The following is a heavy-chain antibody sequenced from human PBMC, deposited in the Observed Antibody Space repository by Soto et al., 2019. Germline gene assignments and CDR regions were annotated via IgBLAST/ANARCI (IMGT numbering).Heavy chain of an antibody. V-gene: IGHV4-34*01. Sequence: SETLSLTCAVYGGSFSGYYWNWIRQPPGKGLEWIGEINHSGSTNYNPSLKSRVTLSVDTSKNQFSLKLSSVTAADTAVYYCARGLRTNGSFFRVWGQGTLVTVSS. CDR3: ARGLRTNGSFFRV. CDR2: INHSGST. J-gene: IGHJ4*02. CDR1: GGSFSGYY. D-gene: IGHD2-8*01.